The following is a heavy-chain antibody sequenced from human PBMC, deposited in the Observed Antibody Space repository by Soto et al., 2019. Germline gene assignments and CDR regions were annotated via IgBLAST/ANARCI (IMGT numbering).Heavy chain of an antibody. CDR1: GFTFSTYG. CDR3: AGAVGPFDY. Sequence: QVQLVESGGGVVQPGGSLRLSCAASGFTFSTYGIHWVRQAPGKGLEWVAVIWHDGSYKYYADSVKGRFTISRDNSKNNLYLHMNSLGAGDTGVYYCAGAVGPFDYWGQGTLVTVSS. CDR2: IWHDGSYK. J-gene: IGHJ4*02. V-gene: IGHV3-33*01. D-gene: IGHD1-26*01.